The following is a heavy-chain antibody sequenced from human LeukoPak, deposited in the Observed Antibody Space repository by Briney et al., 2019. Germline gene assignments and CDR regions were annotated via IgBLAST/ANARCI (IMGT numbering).Heavy chain of an antibody. Sequence: ASETLSLTCTVSGGSISGGGYYWSWIRQHPGKGQEWIGYIYYSGSTYYNPSLKSRVTISVDTSKNQFSLKLSSVTAADTAVYYCARRGGPNDYWGQGTLVTVSS. CDR2: IYYSGST. CDR3: ARRGGPNDY. J-gene: IGHJ4*02. CDR1: GGSISGGGYY. V-gene: IGHV4-31*03.